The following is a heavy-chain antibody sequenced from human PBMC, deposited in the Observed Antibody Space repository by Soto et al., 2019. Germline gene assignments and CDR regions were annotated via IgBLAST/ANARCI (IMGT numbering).Heavy chain of an antibody. J-gene: IGHJ6*02. D-gene: IGHD3-10*01. CDR1: GFTFSSYW. V-gene: IGHV3-7*05. Sequence: GGSLRLSCAASGFTFSSYWMSWVRQAPGKGLEWVANIKQDGSEKYYVDSVKGRFNISRAKAKNSLYLQMNSLRAEETAVYYCARDERALWFGAYYYYYGMDVWGQGTTVTVSS. CDR3: ARDERALWFGAYYYYYGMDV. CDR2: IKQDGSEK.